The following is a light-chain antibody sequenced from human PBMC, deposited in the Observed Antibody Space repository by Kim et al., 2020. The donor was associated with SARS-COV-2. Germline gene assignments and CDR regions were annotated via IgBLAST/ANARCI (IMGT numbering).Light chain of an antibody. CDR2: RNN. CDR3: SAWDSSLSAWV. CDR1: SNNVGNQG. V-gene: IGLV10-54*01. J-gene: IGLJ3*02. Sequence: QAGLTQSPSVSKGLRQTATLTCTGNSNNVGNQGAAWLQQHQGHPPKLLSYRNNNRPSGISERLSASRSGNTASLTITGLQPEDEADYYCSAWDSSLSAWVFGGGTQLTFL.